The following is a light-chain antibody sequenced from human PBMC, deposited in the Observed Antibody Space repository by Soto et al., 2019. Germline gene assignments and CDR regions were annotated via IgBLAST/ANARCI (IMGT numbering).Light chain of an antibody. J-gene: IGKJ1*01. CDR1: QSVSNY. V-gene: IGKV3-20*01. CDR3: QQYGSYRT. Sequence: EIVLTQSPGTLSLSPGERATLSCRASQSVSNYLAWYQQKPGQAPRLLISGASSRATGIPDRFSGSGSGTAFTLTISRLEPEDFAVYYCQQYGSYRTFGQGTKVEIK. CDR2: GAS.